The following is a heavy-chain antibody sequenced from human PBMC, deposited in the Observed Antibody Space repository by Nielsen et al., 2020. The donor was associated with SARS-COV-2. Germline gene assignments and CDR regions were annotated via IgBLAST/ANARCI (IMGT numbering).Heavy chain of an antibody. V-gene: IGHV3-11*03. CDR2: ISSSSSYT. J-gene: IGHJ4*02. CDR3: ARYGGYSGYDLGY. D-gene: IGHD5-12*01. Sequence: GESLKISCAASGFTFSDYYMSWIRQAPGKGLEWVSYISSSSSYTNYADSVKGRFTISRDNAKNTLYLQMNSLRAEDTAVYYCARYGGYSGYDLGYWGQGTLVTVSS. CDR1: GFTFSDYY.